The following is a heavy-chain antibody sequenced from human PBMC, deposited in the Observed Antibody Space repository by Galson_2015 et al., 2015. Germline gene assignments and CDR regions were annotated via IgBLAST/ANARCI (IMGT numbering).Heavy chain of an antibody. J-gene: IGHJ6*02. V-gene: IGHV3-30*03. Sequence: SLRLSCAASGFTFSSYGMHWVRQAPGKGLEWVAVISYDGSNKYYADSVKGRFTISRDNSKNTLYLQMNSLRAEDTAAYYCATLFGYYDSSGYYYDYYYYGMDVWGQGTTVTVSS. D-gene: IGHD3-22*01. CDR3: ATLFGYYDSSGYYYDYYYYGMDV. CDR1: GFTFSSYG. CDR2: ISYDGSNK.